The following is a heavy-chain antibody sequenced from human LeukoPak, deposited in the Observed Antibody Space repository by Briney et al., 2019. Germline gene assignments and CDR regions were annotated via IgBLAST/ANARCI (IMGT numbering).Heavy chain of an antibody. J-gene: IGHJ4*02. CDR2: ISGSGGST. CDR1: GFTFRTYA. CDR3: AKTNRGGIGQCLDY. Sequence: GGSLRLSCAASGFTFRTYAMSWVRQTPGKGPEWVSEISGSGGSTYYADSVKGRFTISRDNSKNILYLQLNSLSPEDTAVYYCAKTNRGGIGQCLDYWGQGTLVTVSS. V-gene: IGHV3-23*01. D-gene: IGHD3-10*01.